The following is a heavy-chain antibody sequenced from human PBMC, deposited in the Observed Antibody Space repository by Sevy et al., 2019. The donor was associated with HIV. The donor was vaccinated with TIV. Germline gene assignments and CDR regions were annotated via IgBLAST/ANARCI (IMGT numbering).Heavy chain of an antibody. CDR1: GGTFSSYG. V-gene: IGHV1-69*13. Sequence: ASVKVSCKASGGTFSSYGISWVRQDPGQGLEWMGGIIPILGTVNYAQKFQGRVTITADESTKTAYMGLSSLRSEDTAVYYCARGGGNGWYYFDYWGQETLVTVSS. J-gene: IGHJ4*02. CDR2: IIPILGTV. CDR3: ARGGGNGWYYFDY. D-gene: IGHD6-19*01.